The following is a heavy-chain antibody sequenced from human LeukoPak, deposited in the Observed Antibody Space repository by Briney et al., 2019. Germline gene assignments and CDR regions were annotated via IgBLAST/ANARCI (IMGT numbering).Heavy chain of an antibody. CDR1: GGTFSSYA. V-gene: IGHV1-69*04. CDR2: IIPILGIA. Sequence: VASVKVPCKASGGTFSSYAISWVRQAPGQGLEWMGRIIPILGIANYAQKFQGRVTITADKSTSTAYMELSSLRSEDTAVYYCARDQAPYCGGDCYSGYYYGMNVWGQGTTVTVSS. CDR3: ARDQAPYCGGDCYSGYYYGMNV. J-gene: IGHJ6*02. D-gene: IGHD2-21*02.